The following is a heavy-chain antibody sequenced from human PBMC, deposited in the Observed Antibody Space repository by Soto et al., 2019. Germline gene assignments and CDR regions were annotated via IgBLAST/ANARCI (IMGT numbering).Heavy chain of an antibody. CDR3: ARVEHASSTSWNFDP. CDR1: GYTFTGYY. V-gene: IGHV1-2*02. D-gene: IGHD2-2*01. CDR2: INPNSGGT. J-gene: IGHJ5*02. Sequence: ASVKVSCKASGYTFTGYYTHWVRQAPGQGLEWMGWINPNSGGTNYAQKFQGRVTMTRDTSISTAYMELSRLRSDDTAVYYCARVEHASSTSWNFDPWGQGTLVTVSS.